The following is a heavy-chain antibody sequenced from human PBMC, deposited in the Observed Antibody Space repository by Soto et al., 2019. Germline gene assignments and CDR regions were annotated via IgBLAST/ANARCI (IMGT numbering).Heavy chain of an antibody. CDR3: ATLRFLEGILWFDP. J-gene: IGHJ5*02. D-gene: IGHD3-3*01. V-gene: IGHV4-61*01. Sequence: QVQLQESGPGLVKPSETLSLTCTVSGGSVSRGSYYGSWIRQPPGKGLEWIGYTYYRGSTNYNPSLKSLVTISVDTSKNQFSLKLSSVTAADTAVYYCATLRFLEGILWFDPWGQGTLVTVSS. CDR1: GGSVSRGSYY. CDR2: TYYRGST.